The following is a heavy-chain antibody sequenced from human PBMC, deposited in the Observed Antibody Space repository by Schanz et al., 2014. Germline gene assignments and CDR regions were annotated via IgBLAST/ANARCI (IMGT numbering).Heavy chain of an antibody. J-gene: IGHJ6*02. V-gene: IGHV1-18*01. CDR2: ISVYHGHT. D-gene: IGHD3-9*01. CDR3: ARETTIIAGGAFDV. CDR1: GYTFTSYG. Sequence: QGQLVQSGAEVKKPGASVKVSCKASGYTFTSYGITWVRQATGQGLEWMGWISVYHGHTNYAEKVHGRVTMTTDTSTTTVYMELRSLRSDDTAVYYCARETTIIAGGAFDVWGQGTTVTVSS.